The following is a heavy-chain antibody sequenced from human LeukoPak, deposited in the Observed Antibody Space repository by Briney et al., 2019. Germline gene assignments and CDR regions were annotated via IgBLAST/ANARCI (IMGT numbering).Heavy chain of an antibody. D-gene: IGHD5-18*01. Sequence: GASVKVSCKASGYTFTNYAMNWVRQAPGQGLEWMGWINPNSGGTNYAQKFQGRVTMTRDTSISTAYMELSRLRSDDTAVYYCARDWIQLWPIFDYWGQGTLVTVSS. J-gene: IGHJ4*02. V-gene: IGHV1-2*02. CDR3: ARDWIQLWPIFDY. CDR2: INPNSGGT. CDR1: GYTFTNYA.